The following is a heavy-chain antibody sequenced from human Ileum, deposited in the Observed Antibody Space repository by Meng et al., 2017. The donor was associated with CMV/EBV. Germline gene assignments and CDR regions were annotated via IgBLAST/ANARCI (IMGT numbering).Heavy chain of an antibody. J-gene: IGHJ6*02. D-gene: IGHD2-15*01. CDR2: ISGSGDSK. CDR1: DFRFSSYE. Sequence: GESLKISCTAFDFRFSSYEMNWVRQAAGKGLEWISYISGSGDSKYYADSVRGRFTISRDNAKNSLYLQMDSLTAEDTGVYFCARDSCSANRCHALDVWGQGPSAT. V-gene: IGHV3-48*03. CDR3: ARDSCSANRCHALDV.